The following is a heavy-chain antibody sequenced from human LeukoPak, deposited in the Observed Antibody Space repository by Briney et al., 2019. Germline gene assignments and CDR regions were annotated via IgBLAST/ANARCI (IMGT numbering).Heavy chain of an antibody. CDR2: INHSGST. CDR1: AGSFSGYY. J-gene: IGHJ4*02. V-gene: IGHV4-34*01. Sequence: SETLSLTCAVYAGSFSGYYWSWIRQPPGKGLEWIGEINHSGSTNYNPSLKSRVTISVDTSKNQFSLKLSSVTAADTAVYYCARGAYDYVWGSYRYTPSFDYWGQGTLVTVSS. CDR3: ARGAYDYVWGSYRYTPSFDY. D-gene: IGHD3-16*02.